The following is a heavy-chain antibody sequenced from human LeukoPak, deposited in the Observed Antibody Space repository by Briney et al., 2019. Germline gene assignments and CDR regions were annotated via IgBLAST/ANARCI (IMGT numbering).Heavy chain of an antibody. CDR2: ISAYNGNT. Sequence: GESLKISCKASGYTFTSYGISWVRQAPGQGLEWMGWISAYNGNTNYAQKLQGRVTMTTDTSTSTAYMELRSLRSDDTAVYYCARYCSGGSCYGTDDAFDIWGQGTMVTVSS. J-gene: IGHJ3*02. V-gene: IGHV1-18*01. D-gene: IGHD2-15*01. CDR3: ARYCSGGSCYGTDDAFDI. CDR1: GYTFTSYG.